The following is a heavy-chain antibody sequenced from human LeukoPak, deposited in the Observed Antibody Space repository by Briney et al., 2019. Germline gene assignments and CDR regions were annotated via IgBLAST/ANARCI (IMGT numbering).Heavy chain of an antibody. J-gene: IGHJ4*02. CDR1: GFTFSSYG. Sequence: PGGSLRLSCAASGFTFSSYGMHWVRQAPGKGLEWVSAISGSGGSTYYADSVKGRFTISRDNSKNTLYLQMNSLRAEDTAVYYCAKDSDIAAAGPGYWGQGTLVTVSS. CDR2: ISGSGGST. D-gene: IGHD6-13*01. V-gene: IGHV3-23*01. CDR3: AKDSDIAAAGPGY.